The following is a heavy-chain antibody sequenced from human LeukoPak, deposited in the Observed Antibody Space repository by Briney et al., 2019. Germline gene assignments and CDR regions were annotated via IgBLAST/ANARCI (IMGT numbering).Heavy chain of an antibody. CDR3: ARGSYTSTWF. Sequence: SQTLSLTCAISGDSVSSNSAAWSWIRQSPSRGLEWLGRTYYRSKWYTEYAVSVKSRITINPDTSKNQFSLQLNSVTPEDTAVYYYARGSYTSTWFWGQGTLVTVSS. D-gene: IGHD6-13*01. V-gene: IGHV6-1*01. CDR1: GDSVSSNSAA. J-gene: IGHJ4*02. CDR2: TYYRSKWYT.